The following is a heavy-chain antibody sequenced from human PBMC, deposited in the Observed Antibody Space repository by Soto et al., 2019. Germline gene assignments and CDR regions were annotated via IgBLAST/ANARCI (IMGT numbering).Heavy chain of an antibody. V-gene: IGHV3-11*06. CDR2: ISSSSSYT. CDR1: GFTFSDYY. Sequence: QVQLVESGGGLVKPGGSLRLSCAASGFTFSDYYMSWVRQAPGKGLECISYISSSSSYTNYADSVKGRFSISRDNAENSLYLQMNSLRPEDTALYYCARGHHSMDVWGQGATVTVSS. CDR3: ARGHHSMDV. J-gene: IGHJ6*02.